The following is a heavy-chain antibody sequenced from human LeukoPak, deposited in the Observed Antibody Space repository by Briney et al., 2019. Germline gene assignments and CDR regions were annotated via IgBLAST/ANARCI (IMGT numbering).Heavy chain of an antibody. CDR1: GFTFNNYN. V-gene: IGHV3-74*01. CDR2: ISGDEIWT. D-gene: IGHD3-22*01. CDR3: AREYNSGPKQTDAFDI. J-gene: IGHJ3*02. Sequence: GGSLRLSCAASGFTFNNYNMNWVRQAPGKGLVWVSRISGDEIWTSYADSVKGRFIISRDNAKDTLYLQMNSLRTEDTAVYYCAREYNSGPKQTDAFDIWGQGTMVTVSS.